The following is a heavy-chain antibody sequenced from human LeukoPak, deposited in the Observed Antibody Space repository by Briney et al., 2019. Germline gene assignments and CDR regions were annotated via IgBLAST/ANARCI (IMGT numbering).Heavy chain of an antibody. V-gene: IGHV3-7*01. CDR2: INQDGSEK. CDR1: GLIFRSYW. D-gene: IGHD5-24*01. J-gene: IGHJ4*02. CDR3: ARERDGRFFDY. Sequence: PERSLRLSCAVSGLIFRSYWMSWVRQAPGKGLEWVANINQDGSEKYFVDSVKGRFTISRDNAKNSLHLQMNTLRAEDTAVYYCARERDGRFFDYWGQGTLVTVSS.